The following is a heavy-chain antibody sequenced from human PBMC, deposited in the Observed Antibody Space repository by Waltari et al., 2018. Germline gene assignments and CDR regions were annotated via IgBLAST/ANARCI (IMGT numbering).Heavy chain of an antibody. V-gene: IGHV1-18*04. CDR1: GYSFTSCG. D-gene: IGHD1-20*01. CDR2: IQTSNGDT. CDR3: VKDNWNNFEY. J-gene: IGHJ4*02. Sequence: QVQMVQSGAELKKPGAAVMVPCKASGYSFTSCGISWVRQAPGQGLEWMGCIQTSNGDTNYPQKFQGRVTMTTDRSTSTVYMELRGLRSDDTAVYYCVKDNWNNFEYWGQGTPVTVSS.